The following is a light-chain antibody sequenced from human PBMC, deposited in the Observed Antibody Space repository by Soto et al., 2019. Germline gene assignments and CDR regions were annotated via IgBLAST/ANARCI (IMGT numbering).Light chain of an antibody. V-gene: IGLV2-8*01. CDR2: EAN. Sequence: QSALTQPPSASGSPGQSVTISCIGTSSDVGAYNFVSWYQQHPGKVPKLMIYEANKRPSEVPDRFSASKSGNTASLTVSGLQAEDEADYYCSSHGGSNAFYVFGTGTKVTVL. CDR1: SSDVGAYNF. CDR3: SSHGGSNAFYV. J-gene: IGLJ1*01.